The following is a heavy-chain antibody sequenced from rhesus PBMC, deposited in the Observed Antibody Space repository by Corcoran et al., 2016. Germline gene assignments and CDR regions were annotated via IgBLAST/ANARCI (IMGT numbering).Heavy chain of an antibody. CDR2: IYSSSGNP. CDR1: GGSISGGYG. V-gene: IGHV4S7*01. J-gene: IGHJ3*01. Sequence: QVQLQESGPGLLKPSETLSLTCAVSGGSISGGYGWGGIRQPPGKGREGVGSIYSSSGNPYYNPSLESRVTISTDTSKNQFSLKLSSVTAADTAVYYCARDDLNIWTGYYTVAFDFWGQGLRVTVSS. CDR3: ARDDLNIWTGYYTVAFDF. D-gene: IGHD3-3*01.